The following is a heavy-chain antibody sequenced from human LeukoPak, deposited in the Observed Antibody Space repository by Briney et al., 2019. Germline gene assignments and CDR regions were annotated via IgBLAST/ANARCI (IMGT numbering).Heavy chain of an antibody. V-gene: IGHV3-53*01. Sequence: PGGSLRLSCAASGFTVSGHPMSWVRQAPGKGLEWVSVIYRGGNTYYADSVKGRFTISTDNSKDTLYLQMNSLRAEDTAVYYCARAGIAVAGTFPLDYWGQGTLVTVSS. CDR2: IYRGGNT. CDR1: GFTVSGHP. D-gene: IGHD6-19*01. CDR3: ARAGIAVAGTFPLDY. J-gene: IGHJ4*02.